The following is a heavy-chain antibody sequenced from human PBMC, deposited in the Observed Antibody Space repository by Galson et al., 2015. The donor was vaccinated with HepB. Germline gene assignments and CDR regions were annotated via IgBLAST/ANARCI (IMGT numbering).Heavy chain of an antibody. J-gene: IGHJ5*01. D-gene: IGHD3-10*01. Sequence: SLRLACAASGFTFSMYSMQWARQARSEGLQCVAVISYDGSNKYYADSVKGRFTITRDNTKNTLYLQMNSLRAEDTAVDYCARVRTTLVREVITNNWFDSWGQGTLVTVSS. CDR1: GFTFSMYS. CDR2: ISYDGSNK. V-gene: IGHV3-30-3*01. CDR3: ARVRTTLVREVITNNWFDS.